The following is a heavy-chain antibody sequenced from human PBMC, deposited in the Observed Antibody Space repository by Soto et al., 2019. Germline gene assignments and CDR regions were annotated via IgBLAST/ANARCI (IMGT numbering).Heavy chain of an antibody. Sequence: SETLSLTCTVSGGSISIYYWNWIRQSPGKGLEWIENIYYSGNTNYNPSLKSRVIISIDTSKTQLSLKLSSVTAADAAVYFCAGTDYGDYEFDYWGQGAQVTVSS. V-gene: IGHV4-59*01. J-gene: IGHJ4*02. D-gene: IGHD4-17*01. CDR2: IYYSGNT. CDR3: AGTDYGDYEFDY. CDR1: GGSISIYY.